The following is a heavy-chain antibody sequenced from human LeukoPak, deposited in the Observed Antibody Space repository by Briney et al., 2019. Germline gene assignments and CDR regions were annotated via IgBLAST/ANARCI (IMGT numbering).Heavy chain of an antibody. V-gene: IGHV4-30-2*01. D-gene: IGHD1-1*01. CDR2: IYHSGST. J-gene: IGHJ6*02. Sequence: PSETLSLTCAVSGGSISSGGYSWSWIRQPPGKGLEWIGYIYHSGSTYHNPSLKSRVTISVNRSKNQFSLKLSSVTAADTAVYYCARGFGTTSFYGMDVWGQGTTVTVSS. CDR1: GGSISSGGYS. CDR3: ARGFGTTSFYGMDV.